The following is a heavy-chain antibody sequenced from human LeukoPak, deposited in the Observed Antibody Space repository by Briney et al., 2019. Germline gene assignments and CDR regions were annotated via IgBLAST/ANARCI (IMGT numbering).Heavy chain of an antibody. V-gene: IGHV3-30*02. J-gene: IGHJ4*02. Sequence: GGSLRLSCAASGFTFSSYGMHWVRQAPGKGLEWVAFIRYDGSNKYYADSVKGRFTISRDNSKNTLYLQMNSLRAEDTAVYYCARTSYGSGSYYTARAYYFDYWGQGTLVTVSS. D-gene: IGHD3-10*01. CDR2: IRYDGSNK. CDR1: GFTFSSYG. CDR3: ARTSYGSGSYYTARAYYFDY.